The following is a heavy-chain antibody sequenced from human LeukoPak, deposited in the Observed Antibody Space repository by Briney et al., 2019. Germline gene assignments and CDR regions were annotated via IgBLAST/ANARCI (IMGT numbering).Heavy chain of an antibody. J-gene: IGHJ3*02. V-gene: IGHV3-7*01. CDR2: IKQDGSEK. CDR1: GFTFSSYW. D-gene: IGHD5-24*01. CDR3: ARDNMAFLAAFDI. Sequence: PGGSLRLSCAASGFTFSSYWMSWVRQAPGEGLEWVANIKQDGSEKHYVDSVKGRFTISRDNAKNSLYLQMNSLRAEDTAVYYCARDNMAFLAAFDIWGQGTMVTVSS.